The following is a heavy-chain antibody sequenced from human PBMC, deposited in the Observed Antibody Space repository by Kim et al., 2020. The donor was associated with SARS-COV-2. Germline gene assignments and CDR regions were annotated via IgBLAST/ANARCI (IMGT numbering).Heavy chain of an antibody. CDR3: ARAYYDSSGYYYGGEFDY. D-gene: IGHD3-22*01. J-gene: IGHJ4*02. Sequence: GGSLRLSCAASGFTFSSYAMHWVRQAPGKGLEWVAVISYDGSNKYYADSVKGRFTISRDNSKNTLYLQMNSLRAEDTAVYYCARAYYDSSGYYYGGEFDYWGQGTLVTVSS. CDR1: GFTFSSYA. V-gene: IGHV3-30*04. CDR2: ISYDGSNK.